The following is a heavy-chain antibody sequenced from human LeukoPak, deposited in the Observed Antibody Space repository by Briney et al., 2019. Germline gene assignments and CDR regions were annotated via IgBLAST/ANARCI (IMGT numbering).Heavy chain of an antibody. Sequence: SETLSLTCSVSGVSISSTTYYWGWIRQPPGKGLEWIGSIYYSGSTYYNPPLKSRVTISVDTSKNQFSLKLSSVTAADTAVYYCARHLGVFRWIPAATSPYNWFDPWGQGTLVTVSS. CDR2: IYYSGST. CDR3: ARHLGVFRWIPAATSPYNWFDP. J-gene: IGHJ5*02. V-gene: IGHV4-39*01. D-gene: IGHD2-2*01. CDR1: GVSISSTTYY.